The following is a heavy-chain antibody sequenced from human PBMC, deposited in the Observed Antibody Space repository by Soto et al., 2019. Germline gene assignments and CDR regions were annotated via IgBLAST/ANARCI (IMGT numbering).Heavy chain of an antibody. V-gene: IGHV6-1*01. CDR3: ARDPITIFGVVITARSDYYCYGMDV. D-gene: IGHD3-3*01. Sequence: PSQTLSLTCAISGDSVSSNSAAWNWIRQSPSRGLEWLGRTYYRSKWYNDYAVSVKSRITINPDTSKNQFSLQLNSVTPEDTAVYYCARDPITIFGVVITARSDYYCYGMDVWGQGTTVTVYS. CDR1: GDSVSSNSAA. J-gene: IGHJ6*02. CDR2: TYYRSKWYN.